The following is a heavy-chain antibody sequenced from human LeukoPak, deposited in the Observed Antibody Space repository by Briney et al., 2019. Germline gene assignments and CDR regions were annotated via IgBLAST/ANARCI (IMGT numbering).Heavy chain of an antibody. CDR2: IKDDGSEE. CDR1: GFNFNNYW. CDR3: ARVRYSYGYSYYFDY. V-gene: IGHV3-7*03. D-gene: IGHD5-18*01. J-gene: IGHJ4*02. Sequence: GGSLRLSCAASGFNFNNYWMSWLRQAPGKGLEWVANIKDDGSEEYYVDSVKGRFTIVRDNAKNSLYLQMNSLRAEDTAVYYCARVRYSYGYSYYFDYWGQGTLVTVSS.